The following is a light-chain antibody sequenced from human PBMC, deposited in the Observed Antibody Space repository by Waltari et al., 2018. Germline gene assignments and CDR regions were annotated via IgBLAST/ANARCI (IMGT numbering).Light chain of an antibody. CDR2: SDN. J-gene: IGLJ2*01. CDR1: YANMGTNT. V-gene: IGLV1-44*01. CDR3: STWDDYLSGVV. Sequence: SVLTQPPSASGTPGQTVTISCSGRYANMGTNTVKWYQQLPGTAPKLLIYSDNQRPSGVPDRFSGSKSGTSASLAISGLQSEDEADYYCSTWDDYLSGVVFGEGTKLTVL.